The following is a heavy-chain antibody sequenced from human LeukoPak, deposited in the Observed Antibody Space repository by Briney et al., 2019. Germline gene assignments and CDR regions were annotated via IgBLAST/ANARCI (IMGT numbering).Heavy chain of an antibody. CDR1: GFTFSSYE. D-gene: IGHD3-16*01. J-gene: IGHJ5*02. CDR3: ASQSFARFDP. CDR2: ISSSSSYI. Sequence: NPGGSLRLSCAASGFTFSSYEMNWVRQAPGKGLEWVSSISSSSSYIHYADSVKGRFTISRDNAKNSLYLQMNSLRVEDTAVYYCASQSFARFDPWGQGTLVTVSS. V-gene: IGHV3-21*01.